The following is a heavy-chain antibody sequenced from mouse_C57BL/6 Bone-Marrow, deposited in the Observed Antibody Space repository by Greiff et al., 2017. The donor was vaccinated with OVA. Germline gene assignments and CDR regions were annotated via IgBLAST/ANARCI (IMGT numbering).Heavy chain of an antibody. CDR1: EYEFPSHD. Sequence: EVKLMESGGGLVQPGESLKLSCESTEYEFPSHDMSWVRQTPEKRLELVAAINSDGGSTYYPDTIERRFIISRDDTKETLYLQMSSLRAEDTAMYYCARGAMDYWGQGTSVTVSS. CDR2: INSDGGST. CDR3: ARGAMDY. V-gene: IGHV5-2*03. J-gene: IGHJ4*01.